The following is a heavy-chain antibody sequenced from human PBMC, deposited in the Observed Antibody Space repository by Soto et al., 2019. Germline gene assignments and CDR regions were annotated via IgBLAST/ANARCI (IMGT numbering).Heavy chain of an antibody. V-gene: IGHV5-10-1*01. CDR1: GYSFSNHW. CDR2: IDPSDSYT. CDR3: ARHVNTAMASYYFDY. D-gene: IGHD5-18*01. Sequence: GESLKISCAASGYSFSNHWIGWVRQMPGKGLEWMGRIDPSDSYTNYSPSFQGHVTISADKSISTAYLQWSSLKASDTAMYYCARHVNTAMASYYFDYWGQGTLVTVSS. J-gene: IGHJ4*02.